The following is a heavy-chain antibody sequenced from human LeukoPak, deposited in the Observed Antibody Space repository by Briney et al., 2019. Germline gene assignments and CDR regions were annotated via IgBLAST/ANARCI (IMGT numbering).Heavy chain of an antibody. CDR2: IRSKTYGGTT. D-gene: IGHD5-24*01. V-gene: IGHV3-49*04. Sequence: GVLSLSCTASGFTFGDYPMSWVRQAPGKGHGWVGFIRSKTYGGTTEYAASVKGRFTISRDDSKSIAYLQMNSLKNEDTAVYYCTKSRDGYNGGSVDYWGQGTLVTVSS. J-gene: IGHJ4*02. CDR1: GFTFGDYP. CDR3: TKSRDGYNGGSVDY.